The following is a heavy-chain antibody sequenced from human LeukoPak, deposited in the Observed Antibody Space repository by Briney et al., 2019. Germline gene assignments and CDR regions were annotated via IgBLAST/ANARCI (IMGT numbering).Heavy chain of an antibody. CDR1: GGSISSYY. Sequence: PSETLSLTCTVSGGSISSYYWSWIRQPPGKGLEWIGCVYYSGSTNYNPSLKSRVTISVDTSKSQFSLKLSSVTAADTAVYYCARSGGYSYGSYYYDMDVWGKGTTVTVSS. V-gene: IGHV4-59*01. CDR2: VYYSGST. D-gene: IGHD5-18*01. CDR3: ARSGGYSYGSYYYDMDV. J-gene: IGHJ6*03.